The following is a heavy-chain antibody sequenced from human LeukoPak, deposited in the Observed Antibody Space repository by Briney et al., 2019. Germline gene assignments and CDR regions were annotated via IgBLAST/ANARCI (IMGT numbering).Heavy chain of an antibody. CDR3: AGSIYMITFGGVIATPFDY. Sequence: GGSLRLSCAASGFTFSSYSMNWVRQAPGKGLEWVSSISSSSSYIYYADSVKGRFTISRDNAKNSLYLQMNSLRAEDTAVYYCAGSIYMITFGGVIATPFDYWGQGTLVTVSS. J-gene: IGHJ4*02. CDR1: GFTFSSYS. CDR2: ISSSSSYI. D-gene: IGHD3-16*02. V-gene: IGHV3-21*01.